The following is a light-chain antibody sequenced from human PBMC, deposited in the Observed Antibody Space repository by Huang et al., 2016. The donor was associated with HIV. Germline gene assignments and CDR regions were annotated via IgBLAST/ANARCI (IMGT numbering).Light chain of an antibody. Sequence: DIVMTQSPDTLAVPLGVRAAINCKSSQNILYQSHNKNFLAWYQHKPGQPPKLLIYWAAAREIGVPDRCSGSGSVTNFTLTSNSLRPEDVAVYYCQQIYTPPYTFGQGTKLEIK. CDR1: QNILYQSHNKNF. V-gene: IGKV4-1*01. CDR2: WAA. J-gene: IGKJ2*01. CDR3: QQIYTPPYT.